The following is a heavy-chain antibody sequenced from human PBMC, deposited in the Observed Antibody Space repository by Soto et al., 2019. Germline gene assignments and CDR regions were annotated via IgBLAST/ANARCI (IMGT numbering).Heavy chain of an antibody. V-gene: IGHV3-11*05. CDR1: GFTFSAYY. Sequence: QVQLEESGGGLVKPGGSLRLSCAASGFTFSAYYMSWIRQAPGKGLEYISYISSSGTSANYADSVKGRFTISRDNAKNSLYLQMNSLRAEDTAVYYCARDRGAVTGQYFDYWGQGALVTVFS. J-gene: IGHJ4*02. CDR3: ARDRGAVTGQYFDY. D-gene: IGHD6-19*01. CDR2: ISSSGTSA.